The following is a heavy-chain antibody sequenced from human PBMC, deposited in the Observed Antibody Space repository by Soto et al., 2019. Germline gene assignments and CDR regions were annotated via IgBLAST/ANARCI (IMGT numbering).Heavy chain of an antibody. CDR1: GGSFSGYY. V-gene: IGHV4-34*01. Sequence: SETLSLTCAVYGGSFSGYYWSWIRQPPGKGLEWIGEINHSGSTNYNPSLKSRVTISVDTSKNQFSLKLSSVTAADTAVYYCARDVLVYASVNDAFDIWGQGTMVTVSS. CDR3: ARDVLVYASVNDAFDI. J-gene: IGHJ3*02. CDR2: INHSGST. D-gene: IGHD2-8*01.